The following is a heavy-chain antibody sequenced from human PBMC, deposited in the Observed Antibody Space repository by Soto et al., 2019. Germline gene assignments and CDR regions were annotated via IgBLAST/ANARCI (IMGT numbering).Heavy chain of an antibody. D-gene: IGHD2-8*01. CDR1: GGSSSGYF. CDR3: SAWYTGTLHVY. V-gene: IGHV4-34*01. Sequence: SETLSLTCAVYGGSSSGYFWGWFRQPPGKGLEWIGEITHSGTTKYNPSLKSRVTISSDTSQTQFSLSLISVTAADTALYFCSAWYTGTLHVYWGQGTQVTVSS. J-gene: IGHJ4*02. CDR2: ITHSGTT.